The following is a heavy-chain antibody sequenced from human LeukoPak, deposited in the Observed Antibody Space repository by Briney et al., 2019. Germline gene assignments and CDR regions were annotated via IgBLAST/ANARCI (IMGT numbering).Heavy chain of an antibody. CDR1: GFTFSSYG. Sequence: GGSLRLSCAASGFTFSSYGMHWVRQAPGKGLEWVAVIWYDGSNKYYADSVKGRFTISRENSKNTLYLQMNSLSAEDTAVYYCAKEAFDYWGQGTLVTPSS. CDR2: IWYDGSNK. V-gene: IGHV3-33*06. J-gene: IGHJ4*02. CDR3: AKEAFDY.